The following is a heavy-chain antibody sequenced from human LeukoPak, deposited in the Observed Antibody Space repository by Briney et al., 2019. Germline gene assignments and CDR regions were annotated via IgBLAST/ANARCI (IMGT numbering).Heavy chain of an antibody. J-gene: IGHJ4*02. D-gene: IGHD1-26*01. CDR3: ARAPVYSGTFFDY. Sequence: SETLSLTCTVSGGSISSGDYYWSWIRQPPGKGLEWIAYIYYSGSTYYNPSLKSRVTISLDTSKNQFSPKLSSVTAADTAVYYCARAPVYSGTFFDYWGQGTLVTVSS. CDR2: IYYSGST. V-gene: IGHV4-30-4*01. CDR1: GGSISSGDYY.